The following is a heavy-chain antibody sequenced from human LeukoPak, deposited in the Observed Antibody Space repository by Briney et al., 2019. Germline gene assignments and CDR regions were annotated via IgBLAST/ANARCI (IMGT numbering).Heavy chain of an antibody. J-gene: IGHJ4*02. CDR2: ISGSGGST. D-gene: IGHD6-6*01. Sequence: YAXSXGRQAPGKGVEWGSYISGSGGSTYYADSVKGRFTISRENYKKTVYLQINSLRVEDTAVYYCARGLYSSSPWGQGTLVTVSS. CDR3: ARGLYSSSP. CDR1: YA. V-gene: IGHV3-23*01.